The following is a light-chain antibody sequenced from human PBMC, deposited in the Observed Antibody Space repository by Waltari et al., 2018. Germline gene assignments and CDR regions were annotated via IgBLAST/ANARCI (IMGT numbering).Light chain of an antibody. CDR2: GAS. J-gene: IGKJ1*01. V-gene: IGKV3-20*01. CDR1: LSVSSKY. CDR3: QQYGSSPPWT. Sequence: EIVLTQSPGTLSLSPGERATLSCRASLSVSSKYLVGYQQKPGQAPRLLIYGASSRATGIPDRFSGSGSGTDFTLTISRLEPEDFAVYYCQQYGSSPPWTFGQGTKVEIK.